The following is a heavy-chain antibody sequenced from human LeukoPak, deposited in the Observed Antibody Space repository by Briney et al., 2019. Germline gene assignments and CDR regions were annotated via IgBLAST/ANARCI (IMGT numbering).Heavy chain of an antibody. Sequence: ASVKVSCKASGYTFTTYDINWVRQATGQGLEWMGWINPNSGNTGYAQKFQGRVTITRNTSISTVYMELSSLRSEDTAVYYCAREEQGSSWTGGMDVWGQGTTVTVSS. V-gene: IGHV1-8*03. CDR2: INPNSGNT. D-gene: IGHD6-13*01. J-gene: IGHJ6*02. CDR3: AREEQGSSWTGGMDV. CDR1: GYTFTTYD.